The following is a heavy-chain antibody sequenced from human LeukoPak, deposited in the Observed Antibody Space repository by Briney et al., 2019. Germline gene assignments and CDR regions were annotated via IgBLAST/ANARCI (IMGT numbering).Heavy chain of an antibody. CDR3: ARGRVSSSTWYSTYYYFFCMDF. CDR2: VDHTGST. CDR1: DDSITMYY. D-gene: IGHD4-11*01. Sequence: PSETLSLTCTVSDDSITMYYWTWIRQPPGKGLEWIGYVDHTGSTKFNPSLNGRVSISRDTSNNFFSLRLRSVTAAATAVYFRARGRVSSSTWYSTYYYFFCMDFWGKGTTVTVSS. J-gene: IGHJ6*03. V-gene: IGHV4-59*01.